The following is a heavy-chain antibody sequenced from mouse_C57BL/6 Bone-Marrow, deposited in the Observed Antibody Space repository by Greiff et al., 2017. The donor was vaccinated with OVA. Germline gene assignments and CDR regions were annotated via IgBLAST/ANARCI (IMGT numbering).Heavy chain of an antibody. V-gene: IGHV1-64*01. CDR1: GYTFTSYW. CDR3: ARPYYDYFDY. CDR2: IHPNSGST. J-gene: IGHJ2*01. D-gene: IGHD2-4*01. Sequence: QVQLQQPGAELVKPGASVKLSCKASGYTFTSYWMHWVKRGPGQGLEWIGMIHPNSGSTNYNEMFKSKATLTVDNASSTAYMQLSSLTSEDSAVYYCARPYYDYFDYWGQGTTLTVSS.